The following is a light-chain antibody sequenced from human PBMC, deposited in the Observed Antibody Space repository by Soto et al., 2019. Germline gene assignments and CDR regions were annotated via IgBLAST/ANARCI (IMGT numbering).Light chain of an antibody. CDR2: DAS. V-gene: IGKV3-20*01. Sequence: EIVLTQSPGILSLSPGERASLSCGASQSISSSFLAWYQQKPGQAPRLLMYDASNRATGIPARFSGSGSGTDFTLTISGLEPEDFAVYYCEQYGSSPRTFGQGTKVDIK. J-gene: IGKJ1*01. CDR3: EQYGSSPRT. CDR1: QSISSSF.